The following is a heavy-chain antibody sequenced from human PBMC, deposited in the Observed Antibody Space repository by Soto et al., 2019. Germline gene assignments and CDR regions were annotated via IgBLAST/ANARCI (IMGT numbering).Heavy chain of an antibody. CDR3: ARETVVVAANRWFDP. Sequence: QVQLQQWGAGLLKPSETLSLTCAVYGGSFSGYYWSWIRQPPGKGLEWIGEINHSGSTNYNPSLKSRVTISVDTSKNQFSLKLSSVTAADTAVYYCARETVVVAANRWFDPWGQGTLVTVSS. D-gene: IGHD2-15*01. CDR1: GGSFSGYY. V-gene: IGHV4-34*01. J-gene: IGHJ5*02. CDR2: INHSGST.